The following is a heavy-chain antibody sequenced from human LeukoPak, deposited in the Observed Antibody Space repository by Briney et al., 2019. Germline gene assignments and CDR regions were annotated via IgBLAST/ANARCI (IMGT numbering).Heavy chain of an antibody. J-gene: IGHJ4*02. CDR1: GFTFSSYW. Sequence: GGSLRLSCAASGFTFSSYWMHWVRQAPGKGLVWVSRINSDGSSTIYADSGKGRFTIARENSKNTLYLQMNSLRAEDTAVYYCAKDSAKKYDDYWGQGTLVTVSS. CDR3: AKDSAKKYDDY. D-gene: IGHD2/OR15-2a*01. CDR2: INSDGSST. V-gene: IGHV3-74*01.